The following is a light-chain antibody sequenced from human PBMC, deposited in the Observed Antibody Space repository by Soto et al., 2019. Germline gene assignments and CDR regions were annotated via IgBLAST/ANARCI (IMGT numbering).Light chain of an antibody. J-gene: IGKJ1*01. Sequence: EIVLTQSPATLSLSPGERATLSCRASQSVDSYLAWYQQKPGQAPRLLIYDASNRATGTPARFSGSGSVSDFTPTINSLEPEDSAVYYCQQRRHLWTFGQGTKVEIK. CDR1: QSVDSY. V-gene: IGKV3-11*01. CDR2: DAS. CDR3: QQRRHLWT.